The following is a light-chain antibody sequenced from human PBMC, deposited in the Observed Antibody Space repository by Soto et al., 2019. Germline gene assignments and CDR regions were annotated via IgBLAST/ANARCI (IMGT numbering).Light chain of an antibody. CDR3: AVWDQSLTGWV. CDR1: SSNIGSHF. V-gene: IGLV1-47*01. J-gene: IGLJ7*02. Sequence: QSVLTQPPSASGTPGQSLTISCSGSSSNIGSHFVYWYQHLPGTAPKLLIFRDGQRPSGVPARFFGSKSGTSASLAITGLRSEDEADYYCAVWDQSLTGWVFGGGTQLTAL. CDR2: RDG.